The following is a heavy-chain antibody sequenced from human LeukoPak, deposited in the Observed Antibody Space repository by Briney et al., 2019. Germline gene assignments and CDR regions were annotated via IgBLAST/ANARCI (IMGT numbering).Heavy chain of an antibody. CDR1: GYTFTGYY. CDR3: AREWLRSDAFDI. CDR2: ISPNSGGT. Sequence: ASVKVSCKASGYTFTGYYMHWVRQAPGQGLEWMGWISPNSGGTNYAQKFQGRVTMTRDTSISTAYMELSRLRSDDTAVYYCAREWLRSDAFDIWGQGTMVTVSS. J-gene: IGHJ3*02. V-gene: IGHV1-2*02. D-gene: IGHD5-12*01.